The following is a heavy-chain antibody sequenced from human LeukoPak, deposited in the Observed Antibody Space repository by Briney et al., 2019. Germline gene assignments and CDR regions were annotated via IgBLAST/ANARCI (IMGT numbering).Heavy chain of an antibody. V-gene: IGHV3-66*01. Sequence: GGSLRLSCAASGFTVSSNCMSWVRQAPGKGLEWVSVIYSGGSTYYADSVKGRFTISRDNSKNTLYLQMNSLRAEDTAVYYCARGSERHRDFQHWGQGTLVTVSS. J-gene: IGHJ1*01. CDR1: GFTVSSNC. D-gene: IGHD1-1*01. CDR2: IYSGGST. CDR3: ARGSERHRDFQH.